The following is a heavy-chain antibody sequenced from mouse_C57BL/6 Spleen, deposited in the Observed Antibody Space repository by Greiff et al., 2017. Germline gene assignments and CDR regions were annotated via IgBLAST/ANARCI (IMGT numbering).Heavy chain of an antibody. CDR1: GFSLSTFGMG. CDR3: APANWLCWYFDV. J-gene: IGHJ1*03. D-gene: IGHD4-1*01. CDR2: IWWDDDR. V-gene: IGHV8-8*01. Sequence: QVTLKVSGPGILQPSQTLSLTCSFSGFSLSTFGMGVGWIRQPSGKGLEWLAHIWWDDDRYYNPALKSRPSISKDTSKNQVSLKIANVVTADTATYYCAPANWLCWYFDVWGTGTTVTVSS.